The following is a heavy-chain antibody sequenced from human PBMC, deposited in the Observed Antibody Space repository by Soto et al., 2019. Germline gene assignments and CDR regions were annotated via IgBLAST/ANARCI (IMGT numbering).Heavy chain of an antibody. D-gene: IGHD1-1*01. V-gene: IGHV3-23*01. CDR1: GFTFSIYA. Sequence: GGSLRLSCAASGFTFSIYAMTWVRQAPGKGLEWVSSISDGGGRTYYADSVKGRFTISRDNSENTLYLQLNSLRAEDTAIYYCAKKRGARDADNQYYFDYWGQGTPVTVSS. J-gene: IGHJ4*02. CDR2: ISDGGGRT. CDR3: AKKRGARDADNQYYFDY.